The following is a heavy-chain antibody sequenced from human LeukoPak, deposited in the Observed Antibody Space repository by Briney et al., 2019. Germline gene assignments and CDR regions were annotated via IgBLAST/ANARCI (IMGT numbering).Heavy chain of an antibody. CDR1: GFTFSSYG. CDR3: ARDVYCSGGSCLHYFDY. V-gene: IGHV3-30*03. J-gene: IGHJ4*02. Sequence: GGSLRLSCAASGFTFSSYGMHWVRQAPGKGLEWVAVISYDGSNRYYADSVKGRFTISRDTSKNTLYLQMNSLRAEDTAVYYCARDVYCSGGSCLHYFDYWGQGTLVTVSS. D-gene: IGHD2-15*01. CDR2: ISYDGSNR.